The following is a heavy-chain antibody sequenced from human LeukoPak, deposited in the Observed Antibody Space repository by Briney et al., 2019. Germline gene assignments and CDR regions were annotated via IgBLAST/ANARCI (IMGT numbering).Heavy chain of an antibody. CDR3: ARHRAGFPRY. Sequence: SETLSLTCTVYGGSFSGYSWSWIRQPPGKGLEWIGEINHSGSTNYNPSLKSRVTISVDTSKNQFSLKLSSVTAADTAVYYCARHRAGFPRYWGQGTLVTVSS. D-gene: IGHD3-10*01. CDR1: GGSFSGYS. J-gene: IGHJ4*02. CDR2: INHSGST. V-gene: IGHV4-34*01.